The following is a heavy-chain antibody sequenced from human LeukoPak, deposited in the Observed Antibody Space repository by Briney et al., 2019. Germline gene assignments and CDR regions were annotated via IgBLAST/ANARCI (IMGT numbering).Heavy chain of an antibody. CDR1: GFTFSSYG. CDR2: IWYDGSNK. Sequence: PGGSLRLSCAASGFTFSSYGMHWVRQAPGKGLEWVAVIWYDGSNKYYADSVKGRFTISRDNSKNTLYLQMDSLRAEDTAVYYCARARDIAVAGTGDDAFDIWGQGTMVTVSS. V-gene: IGHV3-33*01. J-gene: IGHJ3*02. D-gene: IGHD6-19*01. CDR3: ARARDIAVAGTGDDAFDI.